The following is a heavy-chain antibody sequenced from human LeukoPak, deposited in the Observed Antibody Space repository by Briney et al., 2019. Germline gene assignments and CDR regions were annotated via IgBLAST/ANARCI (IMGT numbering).Heavy chain of an antibody. V-gene: IGHV3-21*01. J-gene: IGHJ4*02. CDR2: ISSSSSYI. D-gene: IGHD3-10*01. CDR1: GFTFSSYS. Sequence: GGSLRLSCAASGFTFSSYSMNWVRQAPGKGLEWVSSISSSSSYIYYADSVKGRFTISRDNAKNSLYLQMNSLRAEDTAVYYCARDMNYYAVFDYWGQGTLVTVSS. CDR3: ARDMNYYAVFDY.